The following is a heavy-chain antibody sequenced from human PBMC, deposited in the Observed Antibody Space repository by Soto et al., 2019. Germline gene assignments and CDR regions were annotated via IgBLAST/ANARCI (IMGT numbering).Heavy chain of an antibody. D-gene: IGHD3-10*01. CDR3: AKGGILWFGELSYGMDV. V-gene: IGHV3-23*01. J-gene: IGHJ6*02. CDR2: ISGSGGST. Sequence: EVQLLESGGGLVQPGGSLRLSCAASGFTFSSYAMSWVRQAPGKGLEWVSAISGSGGSTYYADSVKGRFTISRDNSKNTLYLQMNSLRAEDTAVYYCAKGGILWFGELSYGMDVWGQGTTVTVSS. CDR1: GFTFSSYA.